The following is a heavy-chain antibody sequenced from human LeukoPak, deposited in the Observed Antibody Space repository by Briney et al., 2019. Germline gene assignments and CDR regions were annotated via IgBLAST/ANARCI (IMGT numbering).Heavy chain of an antibody. V-gene: IGHV4-39*07. CDR2: INYSRSP. CDR3: AREKIGTGIILGKDYYMDV. J-gene: IGHJ6*03. Sequence: SETLSLTCTVSGGSISSSSYYWGWIRQPPGKGLEWIGSINYSRSPYYNPSLKSRVTISVDTSKNQFSLKLSSVTAADTAVYHCAREKIGTGIILGKDYYMDVWGKGTTVTVSS. CDR1: GGSISSSSYY. D-gene: IGHD1-1*01.